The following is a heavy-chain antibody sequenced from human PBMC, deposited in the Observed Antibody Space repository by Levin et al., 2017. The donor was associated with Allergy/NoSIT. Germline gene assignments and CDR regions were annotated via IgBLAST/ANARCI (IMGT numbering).Heavy chain of an antibody. CDR1: GFTFSSYS. Sequence: GGSLRLSCAASGFTFSSYSMNWVRQAPGKGLEWISYIRPDNDIRSYADSVKGRFTISRDNARNSLYLQMNSLRAADTAVYYCARDHSWSSGSWGQGTLVTVSS. CDR3: ARDHSWSSGS. J-gene: IGHJ5*02. D-gene: IGHD2-8*02. V-gene: IGHV3-48*04. CDR2: IRPDNDIR.